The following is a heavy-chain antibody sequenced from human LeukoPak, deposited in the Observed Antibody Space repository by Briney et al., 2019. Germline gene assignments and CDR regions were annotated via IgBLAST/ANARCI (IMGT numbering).Heavy chain of an antibody. CDR2: IYYSGST. CDR1: GYSISSGYY. Sequence: SETLSLTCTVSGYSISSGYYWGWIRQPPGKGLEWIGSIYYSGSTYYNPSLKSRVTISGDTSKNQFSLKLSSVTAADTAIYYCARDRDSSGIDYWGQGTLVTVSS. J-gene: IGHJ4*02. CDR3: ARDRDSSGIDY. D-gene: IGHD3-22*01. V-gene: IGHV4-38-2*02.